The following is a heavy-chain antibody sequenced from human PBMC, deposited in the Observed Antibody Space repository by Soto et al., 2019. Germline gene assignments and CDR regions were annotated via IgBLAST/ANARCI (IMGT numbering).Heavy chain of an antibody. Sequence: GASVKVSCKASGYTFTSYDINWVRQATGQGLEWMGWMNPNSGNTGYARKFQGRVTMTRNTSISTAYMELSSLRSEDTAVYYSARHYDYNEIDPWGQGTLVTVSS. CDR1: GYTFTSYD. CDR3: ARHYDYNEIDP. V-gene: IGHV1-8*01. J-gene: IGHJ5*02. D-gene: IGHD3-3*01. CDR2: MNPNSGNT.